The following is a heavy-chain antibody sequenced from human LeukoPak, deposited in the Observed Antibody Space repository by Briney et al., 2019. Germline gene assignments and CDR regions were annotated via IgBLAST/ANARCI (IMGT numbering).Heavy chain of an antibody. CDR2: INPSGGST. D-gene: IGHD3-3*01. CDR1: GYTFTSYY. Sequence: ASVKVSCKASGYTFTSYYVHWVRQAPGQGLGWMGIINPSGGSTSYAQKFQGRVTMTRDTSTSTVYMELSSLRSEDTAVYYCARGSYYDFWSGYYPGSHNWFDPWGQGTLVTVSS. V-gene: IGHV1-46*01. J-gene: IGHJ5*02. CDR3: ARGSYYDFWSGYYPGSHNWFDP.